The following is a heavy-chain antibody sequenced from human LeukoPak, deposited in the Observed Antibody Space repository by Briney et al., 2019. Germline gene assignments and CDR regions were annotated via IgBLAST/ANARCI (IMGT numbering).Heavy chain of an antibody. CDR2: ISDSGGSP. V-gene: IGHV3-23*01. J-gene: IGHJ4*02. CDR1: GFTFSTYG. D-gene: IGHD1-1*01. Sequence: GGSLRLSCAASGFTFSTYGMSWVRQAPGKGLEWVSVISDSGGSPNYADSVKGRFTISRDNSKNTLYLQMNSLRAEDTAVYYCATRDNKHLHYFDHWGQGTLVTVSS. CDR3: ATRDNKHLHYFDH.